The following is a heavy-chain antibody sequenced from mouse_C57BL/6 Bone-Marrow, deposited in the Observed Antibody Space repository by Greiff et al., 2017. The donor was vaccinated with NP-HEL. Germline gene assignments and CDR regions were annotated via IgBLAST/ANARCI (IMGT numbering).Heavy chain of an antibody. J-gene: IGHJ3*01. D-gene: IGHD1-1*01. CDR1: GYTFTSYW. CDR3: ARSYYGSSAPFAY. Sequence: QVQLKQPGAELVKPGASVKLSCKASGYTFTSYWMHWVKQRPGQGLEWIGMIHPNSGSTNYNEKFKSKATLTVDKSSSTAYMQLSSLTSEDSAVYYCARSYYGSSAPFAYWGQGTLVTVSA. V-gene: IGHV1-64*01. CDR2: IHPNSGST.